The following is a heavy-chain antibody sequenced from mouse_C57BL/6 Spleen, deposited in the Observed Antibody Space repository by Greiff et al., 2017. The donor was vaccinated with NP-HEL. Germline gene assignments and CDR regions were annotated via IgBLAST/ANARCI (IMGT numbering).Heavy chain of an antibody. CDR2: ISSGSSTI. Sequence: EVQLVESGGGLVKPGGSLKLSCAASGFTFSDYGMHWVRQAPEKGLEWVAYISSGSSTIYYADTVKGRFTISRDNAKNTLFLQMTSLRSEDTAMYYCARYDYGPFAYWGQGTLVTVSA. V-gene: IGHV5-17*01. J-gene: IGHJ3*01. CDR3: ARYDYGPFAY. CDR1: GFTFSDYG. D-gene: IGHD2-4*01.